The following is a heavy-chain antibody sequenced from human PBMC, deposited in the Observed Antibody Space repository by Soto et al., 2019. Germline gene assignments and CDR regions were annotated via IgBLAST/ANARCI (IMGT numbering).Heavy chain of an antibody. V-gene: IGHV1-69*01. CDR3: ASPYCSSTSCYTGHYYYGMDV. D-gene: IGHD2-2*02. CDR2: IIPIFGTA. CDR1: GGTFSSYA. J-gene: IGHJ6*02. Sequence: QVQLVQSGAEVKKPGSSVKVSCKASGGTFSSYAISWVRQAPGQGLEWMGGIIPIFGTANYAQKFQGRVTINADESTSTAYMELSSLRSEDTAVYYCASPYCSSTSCYTGHYYYGMDVWGQGTTVTVSS.